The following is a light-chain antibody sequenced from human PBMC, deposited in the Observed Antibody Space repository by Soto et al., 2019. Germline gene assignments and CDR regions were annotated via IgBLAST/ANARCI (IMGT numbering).Light chain of an antibody. Sequence: DIQMTQSPYSLSASLGDRFSRFCRASQGIDNYVAWFQHNPGKAPKCLIYGATSLQRGVPSKFSGCGFGTDFTLTINSLQPGDFAAYYCLQYESYPYTFGQGTKVDIK. CDR3: LQYESYPYT. CDR2: GAT. J-gene: IGKJ2*01. V-gene: IGKV1-16*02. CDR1: QGIDNY.